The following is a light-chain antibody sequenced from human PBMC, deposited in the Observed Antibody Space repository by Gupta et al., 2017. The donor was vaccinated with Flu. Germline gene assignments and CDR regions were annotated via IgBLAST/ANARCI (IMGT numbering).Light chain of an antibody. Sequence: EIVLTQSPGTLSLSPGDRATLSCRASQSVSSGSLAWYQHKPGQAPRILSYAASSRAAGIPGKFSGSGSGTDFTLTISSLEPEDFAVYYCQQYDTSPQGYSCGQGTTLEI. J-gene: IGKJ2*03. CDR3: QQYDTSPQGYS. CDR1: QSVSSGS. CDR2: AAS. V-gene: IGKV3-20*01.